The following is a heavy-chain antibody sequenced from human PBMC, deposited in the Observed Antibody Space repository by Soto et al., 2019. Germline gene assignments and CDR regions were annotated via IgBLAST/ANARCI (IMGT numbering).Heavy chain of an antibody. D-gene: IGHD6-13*01. CDR3: TVRSTGYSSSWFDY. CDR2: IKSKTDGGTT. J-gene: IGHJ4*02. V-gene: IGHV3-15*01. CDR1: GFTFSNAW. Sequence: GGSLRLSCAASGFTFSNAWMSWVRQAPGKGLEWVGRIKSKTDGGTTDYAAPVKGRFTISRDDSKNTLYLQMNSLKTEDTAVYYCTVRSTGYSSSWFDYWGQGTLVTVSS.